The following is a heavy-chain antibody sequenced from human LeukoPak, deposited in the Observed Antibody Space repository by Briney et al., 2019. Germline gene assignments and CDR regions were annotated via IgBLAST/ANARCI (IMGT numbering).Heavy chain of an antibody. CDR3: ARGRMGGYFDY. CDR1: GFTFSSYG. Sequence: TGGSLRLSCAASGFTFSSYGMSWVRQAPGKGLEWVSVIYSGGSTYYADSVKGRFTISRDNSKNTLYLQMNSLRAEDTAVYYCARGRMGGYFDYWGQGTLVTVSS. V-gene: IGHV3-53*01. D-gene: IGHD3-16*01. J-gene: IGHJ4*02. CDR2: IYSGGST.